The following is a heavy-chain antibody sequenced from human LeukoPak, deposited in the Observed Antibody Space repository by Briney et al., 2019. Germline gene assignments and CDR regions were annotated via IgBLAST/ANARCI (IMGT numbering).Heavy chain of an antibody. D-gene: IGHD1-26*01. J-gene: IGHJ6*02. CDR1: GGTFSSYA. CDR2: IIPIFGTA. CDR3: ARDRELWAPGYYYGMDV. Sequence: SVKVSCKASGGTFSSYAISWVRQAPGQGLEWMGGIIPIFGTANYAQKFQGRVTITADESTSTAYMELSSLRSEDTAVYYCARDRELWAPGYYYGMDVWGQGTTVTVSS. V-gene: IGHV1-69*13.